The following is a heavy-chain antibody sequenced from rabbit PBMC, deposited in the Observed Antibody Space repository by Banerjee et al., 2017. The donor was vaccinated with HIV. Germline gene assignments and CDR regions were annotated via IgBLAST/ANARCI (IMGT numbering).Heavy chain of an antibody. V-gene: IGHV1S43*01. Sequence: QEQLEESGGDLVKPGGTLALTCKASGFDLSDYYYMCWVSQAPGKGLELIACIYTNGGSTWYASCVNGRFTISRSTSLNTVDLKMTSLTVADTATYFCARSGAGGSGGWELDLWGPGTLVTVS. J-gene: IGHJ4*01. D-gene: IGHD8-1*01. CDR2: IYTNGGST. CDR1: GFDLSDYYY. CDR3: ARSGAGGSGGWELDL.